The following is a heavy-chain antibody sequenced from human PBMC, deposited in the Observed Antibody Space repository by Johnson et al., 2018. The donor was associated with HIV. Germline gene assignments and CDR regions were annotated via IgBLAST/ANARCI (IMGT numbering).Heavy chain of an antibody. D-gene: IGHD1-26*01. Sequence: ASGFTVSSNYMTWVRQGPGKGLEWVSVINSGGGTYYADSVTGRFTISRENSKNTLYMQMNNLRPEDTALYYCARAPSVGADDAFDIWGQGTMLTVSS. CDR3: ARAPSVGADDAFDI. CDR2: INSGGGT. V-gene: IGHV3-53*05. CDR1: GFTVSSNY. J-gene: IGHJ3*02.